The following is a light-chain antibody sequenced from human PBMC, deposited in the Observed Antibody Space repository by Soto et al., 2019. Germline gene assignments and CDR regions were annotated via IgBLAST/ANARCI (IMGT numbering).Light chain of an antibody. CDR1: QGISNY. CDR2: GAS. J-gene: IGKJ3*01. Sequence: DIQMTQSPSSLSASVGDRVTITCRASQGISNYLAWYQQNPRKVSKLLIYGASTLQSGVTSRYSGSRSGTDFTLTISSLQPKDVATYYCQNYNSFSPFTFGPGTKVDI. V-gene: IGKV1-27*01. CDR3: QNYNSFSPFT.